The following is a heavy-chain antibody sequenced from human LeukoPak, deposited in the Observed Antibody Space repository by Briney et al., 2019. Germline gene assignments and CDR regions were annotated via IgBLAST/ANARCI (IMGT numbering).Heavy chain of an antibody. Sequence: ASVKVSCKASGYTFTSYGISWVRQAPGRGLEWMGWINPNSGGTNYAQKFQGRVTMTRDTSISTAYMELSRLRSDDTAVYYCAREQSAAGLVYYFDYWGQGTLVTVFS. J-gene: IGHJ4*02. CDR1: GYTFTSYG. CDR3: AREQSAAGLVYYFDY. CDR2: INPNSGGT. D-gene: IGHD6-13*01. V-gene: IGHV1-2*02.